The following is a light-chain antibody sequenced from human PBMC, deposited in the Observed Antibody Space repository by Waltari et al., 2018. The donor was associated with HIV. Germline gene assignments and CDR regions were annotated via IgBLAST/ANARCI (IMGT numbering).Light chain of an antibody. CDR1: KLGDKN. CDR2: QDD. V-gene: IGLV3-1*01. Sequence: SYELTQPPSVSVSPGQTARITCSGNKLGDKNACWYQQKPGQYPVLVMYQDDRRPAGSPDRFSGTNSGNTATLAISGAQAMDEAYYYCQAWDRSTTVVFGGGTKVTVL. CDR3: QAWDRSTTVV. J-gene: IGLJ2*01.